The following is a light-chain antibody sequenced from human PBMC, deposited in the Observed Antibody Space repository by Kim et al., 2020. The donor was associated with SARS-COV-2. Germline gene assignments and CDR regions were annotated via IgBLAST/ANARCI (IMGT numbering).Light chain of an antibody. Sequence: SSELTQDPAVSVALGQTVSITCQGDSLRLYYASWYQRRPGQAPVLVIYGRNNRPSGIPDRLSGSSSGNTASLTITGARAEDEADYYCQSRDSSDKVVFGGGTRLAVL. CDR1: SLRLYY. V-gene: IGLV3-19*01. J-gene: IGLJ2*01. CDR2: GRN. CDR3: QSRDSSDKVV.